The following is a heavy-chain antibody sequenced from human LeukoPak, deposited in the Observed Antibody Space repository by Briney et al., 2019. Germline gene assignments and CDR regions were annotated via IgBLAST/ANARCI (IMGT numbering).Heavy chain of an antibody. D-gene: IGHD3-22*01. J-gene: IGHJ4*02. CDR1: GGSISSGGYY. CDR2: IYYSGST. CDR3: ARTRTYDSSGYYFGYYFDY. V-gene: IGHV4-31*03. Sequence: MSSETLSLTCTVSGGSISSGGYYWSWIRQHPGKGLEWIGYIYYSGSTYYNPSLKSRVTISVDTSKNQFSLKLSSVTAADTAVYYCARTRTYDSSGYYFGYYFDYWGQGTLVTVSS.